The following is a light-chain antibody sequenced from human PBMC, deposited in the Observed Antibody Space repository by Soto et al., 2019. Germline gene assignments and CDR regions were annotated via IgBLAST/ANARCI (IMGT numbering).Light chain of an antibody. V-gene: IGLV1-40*01. Sequence: QSVLTQPPSVSGAPGQRVTISCTGSSSNIGAAYDLNWYHQLPGTAPKLLIYGNTNRPSGVPDRFSGSKSDASASLAITGLQAEDEADYYCQSYDSSLRAVVFGGGTKLTVL. CDR1: SSNIGAAYD. CDR3: QSYDSSLRAVV. J-gene: IGLJ2*01. CDR2: GNT.